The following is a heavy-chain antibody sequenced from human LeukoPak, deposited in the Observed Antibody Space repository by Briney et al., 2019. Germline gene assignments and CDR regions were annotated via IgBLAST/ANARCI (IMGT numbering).Heavy chain of an antibody. D-gene: IGHD3-16*02. V-gene: IGHV3-21*04. Sequence: GGSLRLSCAASGFTFRTYSMNWVRQAPGKGLEWVSSISSTSTYIYYADSMKGRFIISRDNSKNTLYLQMNSLRAEDTAVYYCATIMITFGGVIAYFDYWGQGTLVTVSS. J-gene: IGHJ4*02. CDR1: GFTFRTYS. CDR2: ISSTSTYI. CDR3: ATIMITFGGVIAYFDY.